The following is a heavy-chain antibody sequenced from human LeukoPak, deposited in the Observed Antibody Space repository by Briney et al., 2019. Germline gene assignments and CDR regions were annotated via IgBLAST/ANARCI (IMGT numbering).Heavy chain of an antibody. CDR2: IYYSGST. D-gene: IGHD2-15*01. V-gene: IGHV4-59*12. CDR1: GGSISSYY. Sequence: SETLSLTCTVSGGSISSYYWSWIRQPPGKGLEWIGYIYYSGSTNYNPSLKSRVTISVDTSKNQFSLRLSSVTAADTAVFYCARVRFCTGGSCYLVDPWGQGTLVTVSS. J-gene: IGHJ5*02. CDR3: ARVRFCTGGSCYLVDP.